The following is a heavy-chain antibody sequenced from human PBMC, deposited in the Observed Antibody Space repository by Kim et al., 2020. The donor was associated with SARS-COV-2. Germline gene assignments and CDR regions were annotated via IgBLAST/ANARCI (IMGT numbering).Heavy chain of an antibody. CDR2: ISSSSSYI. CDR3: ASDTGYSSSWTAGGGYYFDY. V-gene: IGHV3-21*01. CDR1: GFTFSSYS. J-gene: IGHJ4*02. Sequence: GGSLRLSCAASGFTFSSYSMNWVRQAPGKGLEWVSSISSSSSYIYYADSVKGRFTISRDNAKNSLYLQMNSLRAEDTAVYYCASDTGYSSSWTAGGGYYFDYWGPGTLVTVSS. D-gene: IGHD6-13*01.